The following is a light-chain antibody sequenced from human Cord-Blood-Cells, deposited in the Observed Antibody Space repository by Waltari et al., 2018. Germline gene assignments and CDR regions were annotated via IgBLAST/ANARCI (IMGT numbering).Light chain of an antibody. CDR2: DAS. CDR1: QIISSW. J-gene: IGKJ2*01. Sequence: DIKMTQSPSTLSASVGDRVTITCRANQIISSWLAWYQQKPGKAPKLLIYDASSLESGVPSRFSGSGSGTEFTLTISSLQPDDFATYYCQQYNSYPYTFGQGTKLEIK. V-gene: IGKV1-5*01. CDR3: QQYNSYPYT.